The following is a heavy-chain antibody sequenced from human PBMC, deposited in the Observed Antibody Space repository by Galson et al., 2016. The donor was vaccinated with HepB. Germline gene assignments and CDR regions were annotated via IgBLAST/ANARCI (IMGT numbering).Heavy chain of an antibody. D-gene: IGHD1/OR15-1a*01. J-gene: IGHJ6*02. Sequence: CAISGDSVSSNSAAWNWIRQSPSRGLEWLGRTYYRSKWYNDYAVSVKSRIIVNPGTSKNQFSLQLNSVTPEDTAVYYCVEQRKGAPYGMDVWGQGTTVTVS. CDR3: VEQRKGAPYGMDV. CDR2: TYYRSKWYN. V-gene: IGHV6-1*01. CDR1: GDSVSSNSAA.